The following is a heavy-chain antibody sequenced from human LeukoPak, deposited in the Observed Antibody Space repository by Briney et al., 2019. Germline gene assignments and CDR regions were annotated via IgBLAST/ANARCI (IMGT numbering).Heavy chain of an antibody. Sequence: ESGPALVKPTQTLTLTCTFSGVSLNTTGRRMGWIRQPPGEALEGLARINWDDDKFYSTSLKPRLTISKDSSRNQVVLTMTNMDPVDTATYYCARIAPSYYYDSSAPLDYWGQGTLVTVSS. CDR2: INWDDDK. CDR1: GVSLNTTGRR. J-gene: IGHJ4*02. V-gene: IGHV2-70*04. CDR3: ARIAPSYYYDSSAPLDY. D-gene: IGHD3-22*01.